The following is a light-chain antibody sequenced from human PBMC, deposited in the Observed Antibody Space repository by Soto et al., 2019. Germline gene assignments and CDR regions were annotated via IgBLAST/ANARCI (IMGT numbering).Light chain of an antibody. Sequence: QTVVTQEPSLTVSPGGTVTLTCGSSSGAVTSGHYPYWFQQKPGQAPRTLIYDTSDKHSWTPARFSGSLIGGKAALTLSGAQPEDDAEYYCLLSYSAVRVFGGGTKVTVL. CDR2: DTS. V-gene: IGLV7-46*01. CDR3: LLSYSAVRV. J-gene: IGLJ3*02. CDR1: SGAVTSGHY.